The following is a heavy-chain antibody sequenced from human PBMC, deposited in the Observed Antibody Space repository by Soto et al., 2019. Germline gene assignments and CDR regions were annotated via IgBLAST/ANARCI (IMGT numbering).Heavy chain of an antibody. CDR1: GGSVSSGSYY. Sequence: SETLSVTGTVSGGSVSSGSYYCSWIRQPPWKGLEWIGYIYYSGSTNYNPSLKSRVTISVDTSKNQFSLKLSSVTAADTAVYYFARRYFDWFHYYYYGMDVCGQGTTITVSS. V-gene: IGHV4-61*01. CDR2: IYYSGST. D-gene: IGHD3-9*01. CDR3: ARRYFDWFHYYYYGMDV. J-gene: IGHJ6*02.